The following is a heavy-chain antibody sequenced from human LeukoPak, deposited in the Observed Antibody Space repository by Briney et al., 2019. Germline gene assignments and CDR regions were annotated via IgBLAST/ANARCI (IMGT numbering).Heavy chain of an antibody. CDR3: TSPYDSSGDDAFDI. V-gene: IGHV3-73*01. CDR2: IRSKANSYAT. CDR1: GFTFSGPA. D-gene: IGHD3-22*01. J-gene: IGHJ3*02. Sequence: GGSLKLSCAASGFTFSGPAMHWVRQASGKGLEWVGRIRSKANSYATAYAASVKGRFTISRDDSKNTAYLQMNSLKTEDTAVYYCTSPYDSSGDDAFDIWGQGTMVTVSS.